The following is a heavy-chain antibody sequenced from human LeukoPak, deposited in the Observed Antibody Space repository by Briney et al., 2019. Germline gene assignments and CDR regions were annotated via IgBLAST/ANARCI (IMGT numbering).Heavy chain of an antibody. Sequence: GGSLRLSCAASGFTFDDYAMHWVRQAPGKGLEWVSLISGDGGSTYYADSVKGRFTISRDNSKNSLYLQMNSLRTEDTALYYCAKDGGHNGYYDFWSGSLRGWFDPWGQGTLVTASS. CDR3: AKDGGHNGYYDFWSGSLRGWFDP. CDR1: GFTFDDYA. V-gene: IGHV3-43*02. D-gene: IGHD3-3*01. J-gene: IGHJ5*02. CDR2: ISGDGGST.